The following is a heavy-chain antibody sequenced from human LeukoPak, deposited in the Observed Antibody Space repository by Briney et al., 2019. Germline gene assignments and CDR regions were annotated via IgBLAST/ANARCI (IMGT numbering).Heavy chain of an antibody. D-gene: IGHD3-22*01. Sequence: ASVKVSCKASGGTFSSYAISWVRQAPGQGLEWMGGIIPIFGTANYAQEFQGRVTITADESTSTAYMELSSLRSEDTAVYYCASGVYYYDSSGYYDYFDYWGQGTLVTVSS. CDR3: ASGVYYYDSSGYYDYFDY. CDR1: GGTFSSYA. CDR2: IIPIFGTA. J-gene: IGHJ4*02. V-gene: IGHV1-69*13.